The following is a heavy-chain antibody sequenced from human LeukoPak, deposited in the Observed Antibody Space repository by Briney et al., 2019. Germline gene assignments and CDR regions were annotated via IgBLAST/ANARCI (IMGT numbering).Heavy chain of an antibody. V-gene: IGHV3-15*01. CDR3: TTGTLTSDY. CDR2: IKSKSDGGTT. D-gene: IGHD4-17*01. CDR1: GFNFNNAR. Sequence: GGSLRLSCAASGFNFNNARMKWVPQAPGKGLEWVGRIKSKSDGGTTDNAAPVKGRFTISKDDSKNTLYLQMNSLNTEDTGIYYCTTGTLTSDYWGQGTLVTVSS. J-gene: IGHJ4*02.